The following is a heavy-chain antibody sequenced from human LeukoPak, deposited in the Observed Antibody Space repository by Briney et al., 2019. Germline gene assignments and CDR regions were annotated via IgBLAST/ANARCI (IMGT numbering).Heavy chain of an antibody. J-gene: IGHJ3*02. D-gene: IGHD4-17*01. CDR2: ISSSSSTV. V-gene: IGHV3-48*02. CDR3: ARGLDYGDYGRYAFDI. CDR1: GFTFSSFS. Sequence: GGSLRLSCAASGFTFSSFSMNWVRQAPGKGLGWVSYISSSSSTVYYADSVKGRFTISRDNAKNSLYLQMNSLRDEDTAVYYCARGLDYGDYGRYAFDIWGQGTMVTVSS.